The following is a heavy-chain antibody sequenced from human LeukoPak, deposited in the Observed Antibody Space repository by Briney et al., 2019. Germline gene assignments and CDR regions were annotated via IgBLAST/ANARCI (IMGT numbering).Heavy chain of an antibody. Sequence: ASVKVSCKASGYTFTNHAMHWVRQAPGQGLEWMGWIDTANGNTKYLQKFQGRVTITRDTSARIVYMELSSLRFEDTAVYYCARPGASSPGNWFASWGQGILVTVSS. J-gene: IGHJ5*01. D-gene: IGHD6-13*01. CDR1: GYTFTNHA. CDR2: IDTANGNT. V-gene: IGHV1-3*04. CDR3: ARPGASSPGNWFAS.